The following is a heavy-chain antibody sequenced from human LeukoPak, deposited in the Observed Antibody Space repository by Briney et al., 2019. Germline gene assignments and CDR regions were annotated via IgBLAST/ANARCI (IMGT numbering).Heavy chain of an antibody. CDR2: IYYSGST. J-gene: IGHJ4*02. Sequence: SETLSLTCTVSGGSISSYYWSWLRQPPGKGLEGIGNIYYSGSTNYNPSLKSRVTISVDTSKTQFSLKLSSVTAADTAVYYCARQGGLSVAGLVYWGQGTLVTVSS. CDR1: GGSISSYY. D-gene: IGHD6-19*01. V-gene: IGHV4-59*08. CDR3: ARQGGLSVAGLVY.